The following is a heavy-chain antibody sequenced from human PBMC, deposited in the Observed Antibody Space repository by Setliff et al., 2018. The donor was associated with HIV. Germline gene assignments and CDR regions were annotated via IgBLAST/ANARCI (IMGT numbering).Heavy chain of an antibody. CDR2: IYYSGST. V-gene: IGHV4-61*05. Sequence: SETLSLTCKVSGDSIDSSYYYWAWIRQPPGKGLEWIGYIYYSGSTNYNPSLKSRVTISVDTSKNQFSLKLSSVTAADTAVYYCATPVTSRGYYYMDVWGKGTTVTVSS. D-gene: IGHD4-17*01. CDR1: GDSIDSSYYY. J-gene: IGHJ6*03. CDR3: ATPVTSRGYYYMDV.